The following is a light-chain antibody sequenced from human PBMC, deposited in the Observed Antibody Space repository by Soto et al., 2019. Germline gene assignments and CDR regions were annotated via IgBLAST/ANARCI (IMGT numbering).Light chain of an antibody. CDR3: QQHNSYPRIT. Sequence: DIQLTQSPSFLSASVGDRVTITCRASQGISSYLAWYQQKPGKAPKLLIYAASTLQSGVPSTFSGSRSGTEFTLTISSLQPEDFATYYCQQHNSYPRITCDQGTRLEIK. V-gene: IGKV1-9*01. CDR1: QGISSY. J-gene: IGKJ5*01. CDR2: AAS.